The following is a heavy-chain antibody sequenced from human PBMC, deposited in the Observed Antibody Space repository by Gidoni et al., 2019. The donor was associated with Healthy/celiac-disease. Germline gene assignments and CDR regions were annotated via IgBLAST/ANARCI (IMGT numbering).Heavy chain of an antibody. Sequence: VQLVESGGGVVQPGRSLRLSCAAPGFNFSSYGMPWVRQAPGQGRAWVALIYSDGSDKYYADSVKGRFTISRDNSKNTLYLQMTSLRAEDTAVYYCSRQGRSYCSGGSCYAKYWGQGTLVTVSS. CDR2: IYSDGSDK. J-gene: IGHJ4*02. D-gene: IGHD2-15*01. V-gene: IGHV3-33*01. CDR1: GFNFSSYG. CDR3: SRQGRSYCSGGSCYAKY.